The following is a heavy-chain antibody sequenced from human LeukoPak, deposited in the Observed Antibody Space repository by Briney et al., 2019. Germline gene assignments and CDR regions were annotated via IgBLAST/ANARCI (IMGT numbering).Heavy chain of an antibody. CDR2: ISSSSNYI. V-gene: IGHV3-21*01. Sequence: GGSLRLSCAASGFSVNNLYMNWVRQAPGKGLEWVSSISSSSNYIYYADSVKGRFTISRDNAKNSLYLQMNSLRAEDTAVYYCARVSGYSDSSGYYYYFDHWGQGTLVTVSS. CDR3: ARVSGYSDSSGYYYYFDH. J-gene: IGHJ4*02. CDR1: GFSVNNLY. D-gene: IGHD3-22*01.